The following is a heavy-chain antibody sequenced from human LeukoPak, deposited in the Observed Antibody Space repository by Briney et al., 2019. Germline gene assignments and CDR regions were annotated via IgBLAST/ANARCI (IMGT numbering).Heavy chain of an antibody. J-gene: IGHJ6*03. CDR1: GGTFSSYA. D-gene: IGHD2-2*03. V-gene: IGHV1-69*05. Sequence: SVKVSCKASGGTFSSYAISWVRQAPGQGLEWMGGIIPIFGTANYAQKFQGGVTITTDESTSTAYMELSSLRSEDMAVYYCASGYCSSTSCTNYYYYYMDVWGKGTTVTVSS. CDR2: IIPIFGTA. CDR3: ASGYCSSTSCTNYYYYYMDV.